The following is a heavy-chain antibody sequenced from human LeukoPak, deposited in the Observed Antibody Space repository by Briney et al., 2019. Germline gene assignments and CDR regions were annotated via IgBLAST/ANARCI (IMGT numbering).Heavy chain of an antibody. D-gene: IGHD3-3*01. V-gene: IGHV1-2*02. Sequence: ASVRVSCKTSGYSFTGYYIHWVRQAPGQGLEWMGWINTKSGRTSSARKFQGRVTVTRDPSITTVYMDMAWLTSDDTAIYFCARADFIDAGPYLIGPWGQGTLVTVSS. J-gene: IGHJ5*02. CDR1: GYSFTGYY. CDR2: INTKSGRT. CDR3: ARADFIDAGPYLIGP.